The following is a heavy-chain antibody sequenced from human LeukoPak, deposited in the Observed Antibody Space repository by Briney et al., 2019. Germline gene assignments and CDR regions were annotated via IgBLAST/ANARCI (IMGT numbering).Heavy chain of an antibody. Sequence: SETLSLTCTVSGGSISSYYWSWIRQPPGKGLEWIGYIYYSGSTNYNPSLKSRVTISVDTSKNQFSLKLSSVTAADTAVYYCARGAYYARWYWFDPWGQGTLVTVSS. V-gene: IGHV4-59*01. CDR1: GGSISSYY. CDR2: IYYSGST. CDR3: ARGAYYARWYWFDP. J-gene: IGHJ5*02. D-gene: IGHD3-22*01.